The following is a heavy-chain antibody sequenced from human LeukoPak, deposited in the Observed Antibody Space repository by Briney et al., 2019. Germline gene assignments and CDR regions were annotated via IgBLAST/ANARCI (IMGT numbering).Heavy chain of an antibody. D-gene: IGHD3-3*01. CDR1: GFVFSSYG. J-gene: IGHJ5*02. Sequence: GGSLRLSCAASGFVFSSYGMHWVRQAPGKGLEWVAFIRYDGTNKYYADSVRGRFTISRDDSTNTVYLEMNSLRGEDTAVYYCAKGSGYYTYNWFDPWGQGTLVTVSS. CDR2: IRYDGTNK. V-gene: IGHV3-30*02. CDR3: AKGSGYYTYNWFDP.